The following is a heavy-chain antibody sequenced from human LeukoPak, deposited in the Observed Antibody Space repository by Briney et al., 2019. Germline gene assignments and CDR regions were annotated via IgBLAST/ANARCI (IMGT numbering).Heavy chain of an antibody. D-gene: IGHD3-16*01. CDR1: GYTFTGYY. V-gene: IGHV1-2*02. CDR3: ARSWHDHDAFDI. J-gene: IGHJ3*02. Sequence: ASVKVSCKASGYTFTGYYMHWVRQAPGHGLEWMGWINPNSGGTNYAQKFQGRVTMTRDTSISTAYMELSRLRSDDTAVYYCARSWHDHDAFDIWGQGTMVSVSS. CDR2: INPNSGGT.